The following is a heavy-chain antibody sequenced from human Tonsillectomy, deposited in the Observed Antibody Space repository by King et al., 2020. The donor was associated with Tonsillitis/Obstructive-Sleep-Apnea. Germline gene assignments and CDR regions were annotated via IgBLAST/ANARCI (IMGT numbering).Heavy chain of an antibody. V-gene: IGHV1-18*01. CDR1: GYTFTTYG. CDR2: ISPYNGDT. Sequence: QLVQSGTEVKKPGASVKVSCKASGYTFTTYGISWVRQAPGQGLEWMGWISPYNGDTNYAQKLQGRVTMTTGTSTSTAYMELRSLRSDDTAVYYCARDSMSNYYDSSDYYTFDYWGQGTLVTVSS. CDR3: ARDSMSNYYDSSDYYTFDY. D-gene: IGHD3-22*01. J-gene: IGHJ4*02.